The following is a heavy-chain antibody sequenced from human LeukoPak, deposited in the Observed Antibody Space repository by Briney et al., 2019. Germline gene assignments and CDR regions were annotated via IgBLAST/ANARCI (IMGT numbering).Heavy chain of an antibody. CDR3: ASGVRAQYTSSGWSWFDP. CDR1: GFTFSSNW. V-gene: IGHV3-74*01. J-gene: IGHJ5*02. CDR2: INTDGSST. Sequence: PGGSLRLSCAASGFTFSSNWMHWVRQAPGRGLLWVSRINTDGSSTTYADSVKGRFTISRDNAKNTLYLQMNSLKAEDTAVYYCASGVRAQYTSSGWSWFDPWGQGTLVTVSS. D-gene: IGHD6-13*01.